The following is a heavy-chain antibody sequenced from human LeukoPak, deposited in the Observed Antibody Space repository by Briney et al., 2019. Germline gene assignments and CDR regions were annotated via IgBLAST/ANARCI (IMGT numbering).Heavy chain of an antibody. D-gene: IGHD2-2*02. V-gene: IGHV3-30*02. J-gene: IGHJ4*02. CDR1: GFTFSSYG. CDR2: IRYDGSDK. CDR3: AKDREGSAIDDY. Sequence: GGSLRLSCAASGFTFSSYGMHWVRQAPGKGLEWVAFIRYDGSDKYYTKSVKGRFTISRDNSKNTLFLQMNSLRAEDTAVYYCAKDREGSAIDDYWGQGTLVTVSS.